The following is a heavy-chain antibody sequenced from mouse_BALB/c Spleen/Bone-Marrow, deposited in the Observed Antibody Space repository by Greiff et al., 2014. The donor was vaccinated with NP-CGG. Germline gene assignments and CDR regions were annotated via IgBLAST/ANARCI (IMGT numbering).Heavy chain of an antibody. CDR2: IWAGGST. V-gene: IGHV2-9*02. CDR1: EFSLTSYG. Sequence: VKLVESGPGLVAPSQSLSITCTVSEFSLTSYGVHWVRQPPGKGLEWLGVIWAGGSTNYNSALMSRLSISKDNSKSQVFLKKNSLQTDDTAMYYCARGGSSRAWFAYWGQGTLVTVSA. CDR3: ARGGSSRAWFAY. J-gene: IGHJ3*01. D-gene: IGHD1-1*01.